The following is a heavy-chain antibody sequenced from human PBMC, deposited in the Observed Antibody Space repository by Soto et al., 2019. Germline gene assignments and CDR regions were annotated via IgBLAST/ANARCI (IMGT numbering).Heavy chain of an antibody. CDR2: IWYDGSNK. V-gene: IGHV3-33*01. Sequence: PGGSLRLSCAASGFTFSSYGMHWVRQAPGKGLEWVAVIWYDGSNKYYADSVKGRFTISRDNSKNTLYLQMNSLRAEDTAVYYCARGPAEINSWFDPWGQGTLVTAPQ. CDR1: GFTFSSYG. CDR3: ARGPAEINSWFDP. J-gene: IGHJ5*02.